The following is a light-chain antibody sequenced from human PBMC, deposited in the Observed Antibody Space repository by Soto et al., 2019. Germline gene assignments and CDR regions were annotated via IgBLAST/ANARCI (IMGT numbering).Light chain of an antibody. J-gene: IGKJ4*01. CDR1: QSISSW. V-gene: IGKV1-5*03. CDR3: QQYNSNPLT. Sequence: DIQMTQSPSTLSASVGDRVTITCRASQSISSWLAWYQQKPGKAPKLLIYKASSLESGVPSRFSGSRSGTEFTLTLNSLQPDDFATYYCQQYNSNPLTFGGGTKVEIK. CDR2: KAS.